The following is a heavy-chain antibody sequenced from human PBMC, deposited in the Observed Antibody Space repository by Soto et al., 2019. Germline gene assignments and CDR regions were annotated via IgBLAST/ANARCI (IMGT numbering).Heavy chain of an antibody. D-gene: IGHD2-2*01. CDR2: ISGSGDST. J-gene: IGHJ6*02. V-gene: IGHV3-23*01. Sequence: EVELLESGGGLVQRGGSLRLSCAASRFTFSSYVMTWVRQAPGKGLVWVSAISGSGDSTYYADSVKGRFTISRDNSKNTLYLQMHSLRAEDTAIYYCAKGLGPAADFGLDVWGQGTTVTVSS. CDR1: RFTFSSYV. CDR3: AKGLGPAADFGLDV.